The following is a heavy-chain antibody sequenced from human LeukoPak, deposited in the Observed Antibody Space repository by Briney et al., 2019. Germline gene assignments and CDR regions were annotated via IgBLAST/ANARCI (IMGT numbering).Heavy chain of an antibody. J-gene: IGHJ4*02. V-gene: IGHV3-7*04. CDR2: INQDGSEK. CDR1: GFTFSTKW. D-gene: IGHD3-22*01. Sequence: GGSLRVSCAASGFTFSTKWMSWVRRAPGEGLEWVATINQDGSEKYYVDSVKGRFTSSRDDAKNSLYLQMNALRAEDTAVYYCARDYSSGRDYWGQGTLVTVSS. CDR3: ARDYSSGRDY.